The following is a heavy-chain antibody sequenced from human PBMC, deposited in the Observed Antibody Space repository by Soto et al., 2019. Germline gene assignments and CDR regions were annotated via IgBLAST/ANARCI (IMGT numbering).Heavy chain of an antibody. J-gene: IGHJ4*02. V-gene: IGHV1-69*10. Sequence: ASVKVSCKASGGTFSSYAINWVRQAPGQGLEWMGWINPNNGETNYAQKFQGRVTMTEDTSTDTAYMELSSLRSEDTAVYYCATGGDYIDYWGQGTLVTVSS. CDR3: ATGGDYIDY. CDR1: GGTFSSYA. CDR2: INPNNGET. D-gene: IGHD4-17*01.